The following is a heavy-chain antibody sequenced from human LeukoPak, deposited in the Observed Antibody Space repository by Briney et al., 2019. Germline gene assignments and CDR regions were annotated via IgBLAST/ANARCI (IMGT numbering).Heavy chain of an antibody. CDR1: GGSISSSSYY. J-gene: IGHJ5*02. V-gene: IGHV4-30-4*08. Sequence: PSETLSLTCTVSGGSISSSSYYWGWIRQPPGKGLEWIGYIYYSGSTYYNPSLKSRITMSVDTSKNHFSLKLTSVTAADTAVYYCARGRGQWGNWFDPWGQGTLVTVSS. CDR3: ARGRGQWGNWFDP. D-gene: IGHD3-16*01. CDR2: IYYSGST.